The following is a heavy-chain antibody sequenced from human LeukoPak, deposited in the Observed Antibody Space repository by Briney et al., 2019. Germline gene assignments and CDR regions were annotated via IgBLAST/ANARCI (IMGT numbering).Heavy chain of an antibody. D-gene: IGHD3-10*01. J-gene: IGHJ4*02. V-gene: IGHV3-73*01. CDR2: IRSKANSYAT. CDR1: GFTFSGSA. CDR3: ANMLLWFGESPSF. Sequence: PGGSLRLSCAASGFTFSGSAMHWVRQASGKGLEWVGRIRSKANSYATAYAASVKGRFTISRDDSKNTAYLQMNSLRAEDTAVYYCANMLLWFGESPSFWGQGTLVTVSS.